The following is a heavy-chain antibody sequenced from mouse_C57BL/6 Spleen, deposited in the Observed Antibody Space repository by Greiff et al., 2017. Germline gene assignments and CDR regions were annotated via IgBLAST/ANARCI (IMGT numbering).Heavy chain of an antibody. J-gene: IGHJ4*01. Sequence: QVHVKQSGAELVKPGASVKISCKASGYAFSSYWMNWVKQSPGKGLEWIGQIYPGDGDTNYNGKFKGKATLTADKSSSTAYMQLCSLTSEDTAVYFCAQATSYYAMDYCGQGTSVTVSS. CDR2: IYPGDGDT. CDR1: GYAFSSYW. CDR3: AQATSYYAMDY. D-gene: IGHD3-2*02. V-gene: IGHV1-80*01.